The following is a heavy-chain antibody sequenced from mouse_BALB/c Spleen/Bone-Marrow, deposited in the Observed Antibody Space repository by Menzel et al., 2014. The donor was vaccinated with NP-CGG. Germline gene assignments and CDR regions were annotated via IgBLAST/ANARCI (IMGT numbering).Heavy chain of an antibody. J-gene: IGHJ3*01. CDR2: IHPSDTET. D-gene: IGHD1-1*01. V-gene: IGHV1-61*01. Sequence: QVQLQQSGAELVRPGASVKLSCKASGYSFTSYWMNWVKQRPGHGLEWIGTIHPSDTETRLNQRFKDKATLTVDKSSSTAYVQLNSPTSEDSAVFYCARLEGNYGSTFAYWGQGTLVTVSA. CDR3: ARLEGNYGSTFAY. CDR1: GYSFTSYW.